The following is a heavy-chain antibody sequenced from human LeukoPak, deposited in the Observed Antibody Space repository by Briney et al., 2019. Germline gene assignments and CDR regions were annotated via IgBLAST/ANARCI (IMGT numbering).Heavy chain of an antibody. Sequence: SETLSLTCTVSGGSISSYYWSWIRQPPGKGLEWIGYIYYSGSTNYNPSLKSRVTISVDTSKNQFSLKLSSVTAAGTAVYYCARGRWSRDGYNYDYWGQGTLVTVSS. CDR3: ARGRWSRDGYNYDY. J-gene: IGHJ4*02. D-gene: IGHD5-24*01. V-gene: IGHV4-59*01. CDR1: GGSISSYY. CDR2: IYYSGST.